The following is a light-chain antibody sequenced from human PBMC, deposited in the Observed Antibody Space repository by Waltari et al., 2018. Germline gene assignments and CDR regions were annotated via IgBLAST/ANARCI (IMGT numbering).Light chain of an antibody. CDR2: DAS. V-gene: IGKV3-20*01. CDR1: QSVGKY. CDR3: QKYVNLPAT. Sequence: EIVLTQSPGTPSLSPGQRATLSCRASQSVGKYLAWYQQKPGQAPRLLIYDASTRATGIPDRFSGSGSGTDFSLTISRLEPEDFAVYYCQKYVNLPATFGQGTKVEIK. J-gene: IGKJ1*01.